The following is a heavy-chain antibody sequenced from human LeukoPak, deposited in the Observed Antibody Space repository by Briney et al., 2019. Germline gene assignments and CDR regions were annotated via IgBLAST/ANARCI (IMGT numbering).Heavy chain of an antibody. J-gene: IGHJ3*02. CDR2: ISSSSSYI. CDR1: GFTFSSYS. Sequence: GGSLRLSCAASGFTFSSYSMNWVRQAPGKGLEWVSSISSSSSYIYYADSVKGRFTISRDNAKNSLYLQMNSLRAEDTAVYYCARGGDIVVVPAAIAFDIWGQGTMVTVSS. V-gene: IGHV3-21*01. CDR3: ARGGDIVVVPAAIAFDI. D-gene: IGHD2-2*01.